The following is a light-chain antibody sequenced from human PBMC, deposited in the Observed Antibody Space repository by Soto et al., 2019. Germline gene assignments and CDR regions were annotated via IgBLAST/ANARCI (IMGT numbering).Light chain of an antibody. J-gene: IGLJ1*01. CDR1: SSDVGGYNY. Sequence: QSALTQPRSVSGSPGQSVTISCTGTSSDVGGYNYVSWYQQHPGKAPKLMIYDVSKRPSGVPDRFSGSKSGNTAFLTISGLQAEDEADYYCCSYAGSYTFAVFGTGTKVTVL. CDR3: CSYAGSYTFAV. V-gene: IGLV2-11*01. CDR2: DVS.